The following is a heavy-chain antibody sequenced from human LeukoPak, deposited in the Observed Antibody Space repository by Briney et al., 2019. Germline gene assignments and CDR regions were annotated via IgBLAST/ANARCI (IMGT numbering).Heavy chain of an antibody. CDR3: ARVRDSSGYFFDY. Sequence: SETLSLTCTVSGGSISSHYWSWVRQPPGKGLEWIGYIYYSGSTNYNPSLKSRVTISVDTSKNQFSLKLSSVTAADTAVYYCARVRDSSGYFFDYWGQGTLVTVSS. CDR1: GGSISSHY. V-gene: IGHV4-59*11. D-gene: IGHD3-22*01. CDR2: IYYSGST. J-gene: IGHJ4*02.